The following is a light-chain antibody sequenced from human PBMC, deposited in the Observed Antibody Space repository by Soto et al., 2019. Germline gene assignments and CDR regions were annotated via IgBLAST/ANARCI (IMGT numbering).Light chain of an antibody. J-gene: IGKJ3*01. Sequence: EIVLTQSPGTLSLSPGERATLSCRASQSVSSSFLAWYQQRPGQPPRLLIYGTSTRATGIPDRFSGSGSGTHSTLTISRLEPEDFAVYYCQHYAMSPPEVTFGPGTKVDIK. CDR3: QHYAMSPPEVT. CDR1: QSVSSSF. V-gene: IGKV3-20*01. CDR2: GTS.